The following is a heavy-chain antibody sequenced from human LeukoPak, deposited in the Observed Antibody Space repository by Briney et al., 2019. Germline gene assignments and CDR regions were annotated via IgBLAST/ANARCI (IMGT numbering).Heavy chain of an antibody. CDR2: IYYSGST. Sequence: PSETLSLTCTVSGGSISSSSYYWGWIRQPPGKGLEWIGSIYYSGSTYYNPSLKSRVTISVDTSKNQFSLKLSSVTAADTAVYYCASNSITMVRGPIDYWGQGTLVTVSS. CDR1: GGSISSSSYY. V-gene: IGHV4-39*07. J-gene: IGHJ4*02. CDR3: ASNSITMVRGPIDY. D-gene: IGHD3-10*01.